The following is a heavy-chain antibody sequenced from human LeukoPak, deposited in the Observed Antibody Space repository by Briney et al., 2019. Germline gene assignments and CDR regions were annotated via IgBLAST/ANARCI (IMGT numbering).Heavy chain of an antibody. CDR3: ARAGGYDNVNFDY. CDR1: GGSCSGYS. D-gene: IGHD5-12*01. J-gene: IGHJ4*02. Sequence: SETLSLTCGVYGGSCSGYSWKWIRQPPGKGLEWIGEINHSGSTNYNPSLKSRVTLSVDASKNQFSLKLSSVTAADTAVYYCARAGGYDNVNFDYWGQGTLVTVSS. V-gene: IGHV4-34*01. CDR2: INHSGST.